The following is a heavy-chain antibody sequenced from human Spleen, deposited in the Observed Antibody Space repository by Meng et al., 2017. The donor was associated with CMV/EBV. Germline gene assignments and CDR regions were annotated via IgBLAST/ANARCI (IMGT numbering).Heavy chain of an antibody. CDR1: GGSFSPYD. CDR2: ISHGGST. V-gene: IGHV4-34*01. CDR3: ARDSSGWYDGYFDS. Sequence: GSLRLSCTVYGGSFSPYDWSWIRQSPGKGLEWIGKISHGGSTFYNPSLKSRVTISLDMSKSQFSLGLTSVTAADTAVYYCARDSSGWYDGYFDSWGQGTLVTVSS. D-gene: IGHD6-19*01. J-gene: IGHJ4*02.